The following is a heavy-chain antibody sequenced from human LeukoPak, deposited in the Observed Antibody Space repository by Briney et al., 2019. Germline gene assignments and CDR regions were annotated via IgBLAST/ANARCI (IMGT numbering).Heavy chain of an antibody. CDR1: GGSISSDY. J-gene: IGHJ3*02. CDR3: ASGPVCGGDCRDDTFPI. CDR2: IYYTGST. Sequence: SETLSLTCTVSGGSISSDYWSWIRQPPGKGLEWIGYIYYTGSTTYNPSLKSRGTISVDTSTNQFSLRLSSVTAADTAVYYRASGPVCGGDCRDDTFPIWGQGTMVTVSS. V-gene: IGHV4-59*08. D-gene: IGHD2-21*02.